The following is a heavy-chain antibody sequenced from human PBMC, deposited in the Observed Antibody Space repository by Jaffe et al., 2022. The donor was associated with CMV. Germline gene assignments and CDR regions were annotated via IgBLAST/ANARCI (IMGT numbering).Heavy chain of an antibody. J-gene: IGHJ5*02. D-gene: IGHD6-13*01. V-gene: IGHV2-70*01. CDR1: GFSLSTSGMC. CDR2: IDWDDDK. Sequence: QVTLRESGPALVKPTQTLTLTCTFSGFSLSTSGMCVSWIRQPPGKALEWLALIDWDDDKYYSTSLKTRLTISKDTSKNQVVLTMTNMDPVDTATYYCARMLRCGIAAAGTGGWWFDPWGQGTLVTVSS. CDR3: ARMLRCGIAAAGTGGWWFDP.